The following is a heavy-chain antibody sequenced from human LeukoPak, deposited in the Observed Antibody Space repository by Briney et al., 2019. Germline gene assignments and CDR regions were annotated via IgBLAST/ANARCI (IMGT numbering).Heavy chain of an antibody. CDR1: GFTFSSYV. Sequence: SGGSLRLSCAASGFTFSSYVMRWVRQAPGKGLEWVSAISGSGESTYFADSVKGRFTISRDKSKNTLYLQMNSLRAEDTAVYYCAKDDYGSVRPTLFDYWGQGTQVTVSS. CDR3: AKDDYGSVRPTLFDY. D-gene: IGHD3-10*01. J-gene: IGHJ4*02. V-gene: IGHV3-23*01. CDR2: ISGSGEST.